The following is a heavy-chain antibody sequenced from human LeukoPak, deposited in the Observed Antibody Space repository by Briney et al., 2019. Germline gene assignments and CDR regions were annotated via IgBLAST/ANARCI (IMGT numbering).Heavy chain of an antibody. V-gene: IGHV4-39*01. J-gene: IGHJ4*02. D-gene: IGHD6-13*01. CDR3: ASEDVLSSSQSPGLFDY. Sequence: PSETLSLTCTVSGGSISSSSYYWGWIRQPPGKGLEWIGSIYYSGSTYYNPSLKSRVTISVDTSKNQFSLKLSSVTAADTAVFYCASEDVLSSSQSPGLFDYWGQGTLITVSS. CDR2: IYYSGST. CDR1: GGSISSSSYY.